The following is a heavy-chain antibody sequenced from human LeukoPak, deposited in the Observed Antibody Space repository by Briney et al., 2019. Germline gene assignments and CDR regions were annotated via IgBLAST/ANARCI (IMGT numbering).Heavy chain of an antibody. CDR3: ARYRATHANAFDI. Sequence: SETLSLTCTVSGSSISSSSYYWGWIRQPPGKGLEWIGSIYYSGSTYYNPSLKSRVTISVDTSKNQFSLKLSAVTAADTAVYYCARYRATHANAFDIWGQGTMVTVSS. D-gene: IGHD4-11*01. CDR2: IYYSGST. V-gene: IGHV4-39*01. CDR1: GSSISSSSYY. J-gene: IGHJ3*02.